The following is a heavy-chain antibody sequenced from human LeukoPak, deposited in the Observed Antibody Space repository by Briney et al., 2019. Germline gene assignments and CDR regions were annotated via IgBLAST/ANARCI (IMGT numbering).Heavy chain of an antibody. Sequence: ASVKVSCKASGYTFTSYYLYWVRQAPGQGLEWMGVINPSGGSTTSAQKFQGRGTMTRDTSTSTVYMELRSLRSEDTAVYYCARGPGPADDGGGYCFDYWGQGTLVTVSS. CDR3: ARGPGPADDGGGYCFDY. CDR2: INPSGGST. CDR1: GYTFTSYY. J-gene: IGHJ4*02. V-gene: IGHV1-46*01. D-gene: IGHD3-22*01.